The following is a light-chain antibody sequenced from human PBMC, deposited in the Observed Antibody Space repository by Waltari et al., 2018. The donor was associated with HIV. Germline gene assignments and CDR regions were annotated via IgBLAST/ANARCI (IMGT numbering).Light chain of an antibody. J-gene: IGLJ2*01. Sequence: QSALTQPASVSGFPGQSITISCVASGYNNGGFTYGSWYQQHPGKAPKVIIYEVNNRPSGVSLRFSGSKSGNTASLTISGLQIEDEADYYCSSNTDSSTALFGGGTKLSVL. CDR1: GYNNGGFTY. V-gene: IGLV2-14*01. CDR2: EVN. CDR3: SSNTDSSTAL.